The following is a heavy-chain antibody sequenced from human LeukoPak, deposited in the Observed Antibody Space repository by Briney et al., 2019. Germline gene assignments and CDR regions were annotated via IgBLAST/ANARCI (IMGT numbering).Heavy chain of an antibody. D-gene: IGHD3-22*01. J-gene: IGHJ3*02. V-gene: IGHV3-21*01. CDR2: ISSSSSYI. Sequence: PGGSLRLSCAASGFTFSSYSMNWVRQAAGKGLEWVSSISSSSSYIYYADSVKGRFTISRDNAKNSLYLQMNSLRAEDTAVYYCASYYYDSSGYYYPAAFDIWGQGTMVTVSS. CDR3: ASYYYDSSGYYYPAAFDI. CDR1: GFTFSSYS.